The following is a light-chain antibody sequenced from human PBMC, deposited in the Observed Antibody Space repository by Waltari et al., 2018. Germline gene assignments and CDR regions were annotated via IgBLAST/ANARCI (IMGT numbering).Light chain of an antibody. J-gene: IGKJ2*01. V-gene: IGKV3-15*01. Sequence: EIAMTQSPATLSVSPGERATLSCRTSQSVNSNLAWYQQRPGQPPRLLIYGGSTRAPGIPGRFRDSGSGTEFTLTISRLQSEDFAVYYCQQYDNWLPYTFGQGTKVDMK. CDR3: QQYDNWLPYT. CDR1: QSVNSN. CDR2: GGS.